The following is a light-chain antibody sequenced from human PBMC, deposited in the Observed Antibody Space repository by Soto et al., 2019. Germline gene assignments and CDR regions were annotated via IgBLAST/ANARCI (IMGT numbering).Light chain of an antibody. CDR3: QQYNDWPRT. V-gene: IGKV3-15*01. J-gene: IGKJ1*01. Sequence: EIVMTQSPATLSVSPGERATLSCRASQSLSSNLAWYQQKPGQSPRLLIYGASTRATGIPDRFSGSGSGTEFTLTISSLQSEDFAVYYCQQYNDWPRTFGQGTKVDTK. CDR1: QSLSSN. CDR2: GAS.